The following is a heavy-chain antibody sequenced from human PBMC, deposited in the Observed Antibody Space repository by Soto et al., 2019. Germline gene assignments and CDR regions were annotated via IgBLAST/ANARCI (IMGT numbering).Heavy chain of an antibody. CDR3: ARKTIGNIDAFDV. V-gene: IGHV2-70*12. CDR1: GFSLSTSGVG. J-gene: IGHJ3*01. Sequence: SGPTGEPTQTLTLTCTFSGFSLSTSGVGVGWIRQPPGEALEWLALIDWVDDKYYSPSLKTRLSISKDTSKNQVVFTMTNLDPVDTATYYCARKTIGNIDAFDVWGPGTMVTVSS. D-gene: IGHD1-1*01. CDR2: IDWVDDK.